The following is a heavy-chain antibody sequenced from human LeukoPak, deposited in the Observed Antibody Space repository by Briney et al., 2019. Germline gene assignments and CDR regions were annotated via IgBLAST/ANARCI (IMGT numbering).Heavy chain of an antibody. J-gene: IGHJ4*02. CDR1: GFTFGSYA. D-gene: IGHD6-19*01. CDR3: PGGSGWYSPDY. Sequence: GGALRLSCAASGFTFGSYAMSWVRQAPGKGLEWVGHIRGKTNSYATAYAASVRGRFTISRDDSKNTAYLQMNSLKTEDTAVYYCPGGSGWYSPDYWGQGTLVTVSS. CDR2: IRGKTNSYAT. V-gene: IGHV3-73*01.